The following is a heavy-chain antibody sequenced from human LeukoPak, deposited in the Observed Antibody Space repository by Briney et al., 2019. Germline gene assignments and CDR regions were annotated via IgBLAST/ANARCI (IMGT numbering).Heavy chain of an antibody. V-gene: IGHV1-46*01. J-gene: IGHJ4*02. CDR2: INSSGGST. CDR3: ARDSGMARGTVDY. Sequence: ASVKVSCKSSGYTFTSYYMYWVRQAPGQGLEWMGIINSSGGSTSYAQKFQGRVTMTRDTSTSTVYMELSSLRSEDTAVYYCARDSGMARGTVDYWGQGTLVTVSS. D-gene: IGHD3-10*01. CDR1: GYTFTSYY.